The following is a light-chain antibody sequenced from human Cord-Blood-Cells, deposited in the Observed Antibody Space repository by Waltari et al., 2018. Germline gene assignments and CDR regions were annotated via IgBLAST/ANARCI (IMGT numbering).Light chain of an antibody. Sequence: AIQLTQSPSSLSASVGDRVTITCRASQGISSALAWYQQKPGKAPKLLIYDASSLESGVPSRFSGSGSGTDFTLTISRLEPEDFAVYYCQQYGSSPPYTFGQGTKLEIK. V-gene: IGKV1-13*02. J-gene: IGKJ2*01. CDR2: DAS. CDR3: QQYGSSPPYT. CDR1: QGISSA.